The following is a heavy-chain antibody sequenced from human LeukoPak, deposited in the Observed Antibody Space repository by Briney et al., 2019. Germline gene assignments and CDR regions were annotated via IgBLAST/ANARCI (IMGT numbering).Heavy chain of an antibody. V-gene: IGHV1-2*06. CDR2: INPNSGGT. J-gene: IGHJ5*02. D-gene: IGHD3-3*01. CDR1: GGTLSSYA. Sequence: ASVKVSCKASGGTLSSYAISWVRQAPGQGLEWMGRINPNSGGTNYAQKFQGRVTMTRDTSISTAYMELSRLRSDDTAVYYCAREFYDFWSGSSNWFDPWGQGTLVTVSS. CDR3: AREFYDFWSGSSNWFDP.